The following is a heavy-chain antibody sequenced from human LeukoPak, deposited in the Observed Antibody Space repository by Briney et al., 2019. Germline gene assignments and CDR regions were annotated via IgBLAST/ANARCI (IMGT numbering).Heavy chain of an antibody. CDR3: ARAHRGGDCYILNYYYYGMDV. CDR1: GGTFSSYA. J-gene: IGHJ6*04. V-gene: IGHV1-69*06. D-gene: IGHD2-21*02. CDR2: IIPIFGTA. Sequence: SVKVSCKASGGTFSSYAISWVRQAPGQGLEWMGGIIPIFGTANYAQKFQGRVTITADKSTSTAYMELSSLRSEDTAVYYCARAHRGGDCYILNYYYYGMDVWGKGTTVTVSS.